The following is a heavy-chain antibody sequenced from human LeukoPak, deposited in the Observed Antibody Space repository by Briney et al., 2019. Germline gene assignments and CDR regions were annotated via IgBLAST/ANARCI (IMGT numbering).Heavy chain of an antibody. CDR2: NSGSGGST. Sequence: GGSLRLSCAASGFTFSSYAMSWVRQAPGKGLEWVSANSGSGGSTYYADSVKGRFTISRDNSKNTLYLQMNSLRAEDTAVYYCAKAEVVITTFFDYWGQGTLVTVSS. D-gene: IGHD3-22*01. J-gene: IGHJ4*02. CDR1: GFTFSSYA. V-gene: IGHV3-23*01. CDR3: AKAEVVITTFFDY.